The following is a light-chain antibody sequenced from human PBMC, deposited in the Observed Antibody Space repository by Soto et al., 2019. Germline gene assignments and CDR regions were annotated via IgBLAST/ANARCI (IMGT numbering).Light chain of an antibody. CDR3: QSTDSSGNSVV. J-gene: IGLJ2*01. Sequence: SYELTQPPSVSVSPGQTASITCSGDALPKQYAHWYQQKPGQAPLMVIYKDSERPSGIPERFSGSSSGTTVTLTISGVQAEDEADYYCQSTDSSGNSVVFGGGTQLTVL. CDR2: KDS. CDR1: ALPKQY. V-gene: IGLV3-25*03.